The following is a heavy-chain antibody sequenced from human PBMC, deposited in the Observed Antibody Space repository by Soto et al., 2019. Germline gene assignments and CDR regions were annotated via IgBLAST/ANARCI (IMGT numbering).Heavy chain of an antibody. D-gene: IGHD5-12*01. CDR3: ARDGYRVNYYYYYMDV. CDR1: GYTFTNYG. CDR2: ISAYNGDT. J-gene: IGHJ6*03. V-gene: IGHV1-18*01. Sequence: ASVKVSCKASGYTFTNYGISWVRQATGQGLEWMGWISAYNGDTNYAQKLQGRVTMTTDTSTSTAYMELRSLRSDDTAVYYCARDGYRVNYYYYYMDVWGKGTTVTVSS.